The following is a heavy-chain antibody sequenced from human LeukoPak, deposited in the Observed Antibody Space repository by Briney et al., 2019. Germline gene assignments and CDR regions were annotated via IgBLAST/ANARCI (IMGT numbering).Heavy chain of an antibody. CDR3: AREGRSVVIKFFEY. Sequence: GGSVRLSRLASGCILRNYEMNWVGQAPARGLEGVSYISSSGSIIYYGDSVKGRFTISRDNAKNSVYLQMNSLRAEDTAVYYCAREGRSVVIKFFEYWGQGTLVTVSS. D-gene: IGHD2-2*01. J-gene: IGHJ4*02. V-gene: IGHV3-48*03. CDR1: GCILRNYE. CDR2: ISSSGSII.